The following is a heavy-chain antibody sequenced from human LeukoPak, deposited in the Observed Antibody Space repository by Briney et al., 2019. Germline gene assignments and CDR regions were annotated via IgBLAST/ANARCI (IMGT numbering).Heavy chain of an antibody. CDR2: INHSGST. D-gene: IGHD2-15*01. CDR3: ATGAATRWFDP. J-gene: IGHJ5*02. V-gene: IGHV4-34*01. CDR1: GGSFSGYY. Sequence: ETLSLTCAVYGGSFSGYYWSWIRQPPGKGLEWIGEINHSGSTNYNPSLKSRVTISVDTSKNQFSLKLSSVTAADTAVYYCATGAATRWFDPWGQGTLVTVSS.